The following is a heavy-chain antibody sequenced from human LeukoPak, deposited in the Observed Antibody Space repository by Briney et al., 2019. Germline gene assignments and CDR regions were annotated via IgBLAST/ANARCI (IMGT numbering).Heavy chain of an antibody. D-gene: IGHD5-24*01. Sequence: PSETLSLTCTVSGGSISSSSYYWGWIRQPPGKGLEWIGSIYYSGSTYYIPSLKSRVTISVDTSKNQFSLKLSSVTAADTAVYYCARPRDGYNPLDAFDIWGQGTMVTVSS. J-gene: IGHJ3*02. V-gene: IGHV4-39*07. CDR3: ARPRDGYNPLDAFDI. CDR2: IYYSGST. CDR1: GGSISSSSYY.